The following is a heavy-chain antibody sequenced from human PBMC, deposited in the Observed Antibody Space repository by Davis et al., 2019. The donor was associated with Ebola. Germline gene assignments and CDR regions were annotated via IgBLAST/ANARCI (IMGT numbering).Heavy chain of an antibody. CDR3: AREGAVVVIASLDY. V-gene: IGHV1-2*04. CDR1: GYTFTGYY. Sequence: ASVKVSCKASGYTFTGYYMHWVRQAPGQGLEWMGWINPNSGGTNYAQKFQGWVTMTRDTSISTAYMELSRLRSDDTAVYYCAREGAVVVIASLDYWGQGTLVTVSS. D-gene: IGHD2-21*01. J-gene: IGHJ4*02. CDR2: INPNSGGT.